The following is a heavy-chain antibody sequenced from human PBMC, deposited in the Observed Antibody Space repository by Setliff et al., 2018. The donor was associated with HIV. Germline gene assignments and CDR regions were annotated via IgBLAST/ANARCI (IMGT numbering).Heavy chain of an antibody. V-gene: IGHV1-18*04. D-gene: IGHD3-10*01. CDR3: SRSGVPPYYYYGMDV. Sequence: SVKVSCKASGYTFTTYGVNWVRQAPGQGLEWMGWINSYNGNTKFAQKFQGRVTMTTDTSTTTASMELRSLKADDTGIYYCSRSGVPPYYYYGMDVWGQGTTVTVSS. J-gene: IGHJ6*02. CDR1: GYTFTTYG. CDR2: INSYNGNT.